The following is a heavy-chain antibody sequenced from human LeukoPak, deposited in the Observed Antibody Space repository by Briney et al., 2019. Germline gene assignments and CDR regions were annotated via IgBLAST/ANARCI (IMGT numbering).Heavy chain of an antibody. D-gene: IGHD2-2*01. CDR1: GFTFTDEY. Sequence: ASVKVSCKSSGFTFTDEYIHWARQAPGQGLEWMGWINPYSGAINYVQKFQGRVTLTRDTSISTAYMELSRLTSGDTAVYYCARDPKSQLLLDYWGQGTLVTVSS. CDR2: INPYSGAI. V-gene: IGHV1-2*02. J-gene: IGHJ4*02. CDR3: ARDPKSQLLLDY.